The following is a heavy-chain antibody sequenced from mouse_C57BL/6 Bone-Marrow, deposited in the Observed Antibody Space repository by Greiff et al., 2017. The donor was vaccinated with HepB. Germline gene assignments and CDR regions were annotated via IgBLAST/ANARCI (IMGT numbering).Heavy chain of an antibody. V-gene: IGHV3-6*01. Sequence: EVQLVESGPGLVKPSQSLSLTCSVTGYSITSGYYWNWIRQFPGNKLEWMGYISYDGSNNYNPSLKNRISITRDTSKNQFFLKLNSVTTEDTATYYCAIWLRRRTWFAYWGQGTLVTVSA. CDR3: AIWLRRRTWFAY. D-gene: IGHD2-2*01. CDR2: ISYDGSN. CDR1: GYSITSGYY. J-gene: IGHJ3*01.